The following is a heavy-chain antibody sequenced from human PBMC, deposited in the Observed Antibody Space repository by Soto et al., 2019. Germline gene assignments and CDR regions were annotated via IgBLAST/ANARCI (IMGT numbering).Heavy chain of an antibody. D-gene: IGHD3-10*01. CDR3: ARAPYYYGSGSYVYYYYYYGMDV. CDR1: GDSISNSRFY. CDR2: IYHTGNA. V-gene: IGHV4-39*07. J-gene: IGHJ6*02. Sequence: PSETLSLTCSVSGDSISNSRFYWAWIRQPPGEGLEWIGSIYHTGNAYYNPSLKSRVTISVDTSKNQFSLKLSSVTAADTAVYYCARAPYYYGSGSYVYYYYYYGMDVWGQGTTVTV.